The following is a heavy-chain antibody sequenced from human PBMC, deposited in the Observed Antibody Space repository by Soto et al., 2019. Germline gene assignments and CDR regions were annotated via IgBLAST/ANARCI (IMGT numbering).Heavy chain of an antibody. V-gene: IGHV3-23*01. CDR1: GFTFSSYA. CDR3: EKDYDFWSGYPYYFDY. J-gene: IGHJ4*02. Sequence: EVQLLESGGGLVQPGGSLRLSCAASGFTFSSYAMSWVRQAPGKGLEWVSAISGSGGSTYYADSVKGRFTISRDNSKNTLYLQMNSLRAEDTAVYYCEKDYDFWSGYPYYFDYWGQGTLVTVSS. D-gene: IGHD3-3*01. CDR2: ISGSGGST.